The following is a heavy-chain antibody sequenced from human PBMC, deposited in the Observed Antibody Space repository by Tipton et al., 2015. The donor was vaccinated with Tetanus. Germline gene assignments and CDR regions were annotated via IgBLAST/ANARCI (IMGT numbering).Heavy chain of an antibody. Sequence: SLRLSCAASGFTFSSYAMNWVRQAPGKGLEWVSGISGRDGNTYYADSVRGRFTISRDNSKNTLYLQMNSLRAEDTAVYYCAKDGCFSVGCLGSDYWGQGNLVTVSS. D-gene: IGHD5/OR15-5a*01. CDR3: AKDGCFSVGCLGSDY. J-gene: IGHJ4*02. CDR1: GFTFSSYA. CDR2: ISGRDGNT. V-gene: IGHV3-23*01.